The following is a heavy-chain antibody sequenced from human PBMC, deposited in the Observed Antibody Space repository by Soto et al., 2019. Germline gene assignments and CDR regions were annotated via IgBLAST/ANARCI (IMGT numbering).Heavy chain of an antibody. CDR2: INHSGST. CDR1: VGSFSGYY. V-gene: IGHV4-34*01. Sequence: SETLSLTCAVYVGSFSGYYWSWIRQPPGKGLGWIGEINHSGSTNYNPSLKSRVTISVDTSKNQFSLKLSSVTAADTAVYYCARGIYDSSGYREGPALRYYYGMDVWGQGTTVTVSS. CDR3: ARGIYDSSGYREGPALRYYYGMDV. D-gene: IGHD3-22*01. J-gene: IGHJ6*02.